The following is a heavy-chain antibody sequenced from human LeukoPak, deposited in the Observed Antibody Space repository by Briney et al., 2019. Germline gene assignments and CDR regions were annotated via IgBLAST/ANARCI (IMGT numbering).Heavy chain of an antibody. CDR1: GGSISSGGYS. V-gene: IGHV4-30-2*01. D-gene: IGHD3-16*01. Sequence: KPSVTLSLTCTVSGGSISSGGYSWSWIRQPPGKGLEWIGYIYHSGSTYYNPSLKSPVTISVCRSKNQFSLKLSSVTAADTAGYYCARAIPEGVPDYWGERTLVTVSS. CDR2: IYHSGST. J-gene: IGHJ4*02. CDR3: ARAIPEGVPDY.